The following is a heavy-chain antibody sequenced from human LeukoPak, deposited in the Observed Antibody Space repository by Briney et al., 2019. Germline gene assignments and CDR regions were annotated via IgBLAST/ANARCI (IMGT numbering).Heavy chain of an antibody. CDR2: IYYSGST. Sequence: PSETLSLTCTVSGGSISSYYWSWIRQPPGKGLEWIGYIYYSGSTNYNPSLKSRVTISVDTSKNQFSLKLSSVTAADTAAYYCARVPATGPYAFDIWGQGTMVTVSS. D-gene: IGHD4-17*01. V-gene: IGHV4-59*01. CDR3: ARVPATGPYAFDI. CDR1: GGSISSYY. J-gene: IGHJ3*02.